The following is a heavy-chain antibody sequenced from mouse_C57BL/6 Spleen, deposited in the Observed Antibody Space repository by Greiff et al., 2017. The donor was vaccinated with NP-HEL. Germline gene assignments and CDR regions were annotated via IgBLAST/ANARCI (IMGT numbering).Heavy chain of an antibody. CDR1: GFSLTSYG. Sequence: QVQLQQSGPGLVQPSQSLSITCTVSGFSLTSYGVHWVRQSPGKGLEWLGVIWSGGSTDYNAAFISRLSISKDNSKSQVFFKMNSLQADDTAIYYCARQRGSLRRGYAMDYWGQGTSVTVSS. V-gene: IGHV2-2*01. D-gene: IGHD2-12*01. CDR3: ARQRGSLRRGYAMDY. CDR2: IWSGGST. J-gene: IGHJ4*01.